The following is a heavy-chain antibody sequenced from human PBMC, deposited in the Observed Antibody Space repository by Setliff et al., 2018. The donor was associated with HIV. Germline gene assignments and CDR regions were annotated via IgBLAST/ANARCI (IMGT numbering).Heavy chain of an antibody. CDR3: AKGAGFYGDYTFDY. D-gene: IGHD4-17*01. V-gene: IGHV4-34*01. Sequence: SETLSLTCAVYGGSFSDYYWSWIRQPPGKGLEWIGEINRGGSTNYNPSLKSRVTISMDASKNKFSLKVTSVTSADTAVYYCAKGAGFYGDYTFDYWGQGHLVTVSS. CDR1: GGSFSDYY. CDR2: INRGGST. J-gene: IGHJ4*02.